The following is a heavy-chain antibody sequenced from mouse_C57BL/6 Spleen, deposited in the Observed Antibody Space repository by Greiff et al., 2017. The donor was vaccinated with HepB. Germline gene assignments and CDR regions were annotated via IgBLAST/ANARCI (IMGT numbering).Heavy chain of an antibody. CDR3: ARAPNYYGSSYGYFDV. D-gene: IGHD1-1*01. CDR1: GYSITSGYD. V-gene: IGHV3-1*01. J-gene: IGHJ1*03. Sequence: EVKLQESGPGMVKPSQSLSLTCTVTGYSITSGYDWHWIRHFPGNKLEWMGYISYSGSTNYNPSLKSRISITHDTSKNHFFLKLNSVTTEDTATYDCARAPNYYGSSYGYFDVWGTGTTVTVSS. CDR2: ISYSGST.